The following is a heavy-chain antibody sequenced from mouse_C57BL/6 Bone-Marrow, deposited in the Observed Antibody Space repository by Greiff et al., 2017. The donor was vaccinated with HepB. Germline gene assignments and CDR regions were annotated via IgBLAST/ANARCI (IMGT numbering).Heavy chain of an antibody. CDR2: IHPNSGST. CDR3: ARGSTVVAKAMDY. Sequence: QVQLKQPGAELVKPGASVKLSCKASGYTFTSYWMHWVKQRPGQGLEWIGMIHPNSGSTNYNEKFKSKATLTVDKSSSTAYMQLSSLTSEDSAVYYCARGSTVVAKAMDYWGQGTSVTVSS. J-gene: IGHJ4*01. D-gene: IGHD1-1*01. V-gene: IGHV1-64*01. CDR1: GYTFTSYW.